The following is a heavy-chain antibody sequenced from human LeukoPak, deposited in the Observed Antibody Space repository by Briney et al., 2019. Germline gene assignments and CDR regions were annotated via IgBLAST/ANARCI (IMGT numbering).Heavy chain of an antibody. V-gene: IGHV1-2*02. CDR1: VYTFTGYY. CDR2: INPNSGGT. CDR3: AREGSRWFDP. J-gene: IGHJ5*02. Sequence: ASVNVSFKSSVYTFTGYYMHWVRQAPGQGLEWMGWINPNSGGTNYAQKFQGRVTMTRDTSISTAYMAVSRLRSDDTAVYYCAREGSRWFDPWGQGTLVTVSS.